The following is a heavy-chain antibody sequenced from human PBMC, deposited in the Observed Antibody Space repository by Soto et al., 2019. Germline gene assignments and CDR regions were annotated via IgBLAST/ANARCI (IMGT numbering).Heavy chain of an antibody. V-gene: IGHV4-34*01. CDR2: INHSGST. CDR1: GGSFSGYY. Sequence: PSETLSLTCAVYGGSFSGYYWSWIRQPPGKGLEWIGEINHSGSTNYNPSLKSRVTISVDTSKNQFSLKLSSVTAADTAVYYCARNSGTRYGSAFDIWGQGTMVTVSS. CDR3: ARNSGTRYGSAFDI. D-gene: IGHD6-19*01. J-gene: IGHJ3*02.